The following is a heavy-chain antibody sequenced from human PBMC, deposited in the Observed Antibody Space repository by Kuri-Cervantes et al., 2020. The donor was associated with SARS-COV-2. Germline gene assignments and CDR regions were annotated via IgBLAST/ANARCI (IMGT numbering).Heavy chain of an antibody. Sequence: GESLKISCATSGFPYSDYGMHWVRQAPGKGLEWVAFLRNDGSNERYTDSVKGRFTISRDNSRNTLYLQMNSLRAEDTAVYYCARGLVAAAGAYYFDYWGQGTLVTVSS. D-gene: IGHD6-13*01. CDR3: ARGLVAAAGAYYFDY. J-gene: IGHJ4*02. V-gene: IGHV3-30*02. CDR2: LRNDGSNE. CDR1: GFPYSDYG.